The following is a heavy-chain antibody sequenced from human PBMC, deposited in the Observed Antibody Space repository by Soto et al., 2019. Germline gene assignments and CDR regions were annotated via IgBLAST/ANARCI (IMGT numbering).Heavy chain of an antibody. CDR1: GGSLSSSNW. CDR3: ARGEYRAAAGTGWFDP. D-gene: IGHD6-13*01. CDR2: IYHSGST. V-gene: IGHV4-4*02. J-gene: IGHJ5*02. Sequence: PSETLSLTCAVSGGSLSSSNWWSWVRQPPGKGLEWIGEIYHSGSTNYNPSLKSRVTISVCKSKSQFSLKLSSVTAADTAVYYCARGEYRAAAGTGWFDPWGQGTLVTVSS.